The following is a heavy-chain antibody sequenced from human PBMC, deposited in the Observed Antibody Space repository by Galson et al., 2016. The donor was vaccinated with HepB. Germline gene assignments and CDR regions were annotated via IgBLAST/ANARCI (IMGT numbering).Heavy chain of an antibody. D-gene: IGHD4-17*01. Sequence: SLRLSCAASGFTFSTYAMNWVRQPPGKGLEWVAVVSYDGINKYYADSVKGRFTISRDNSKNTLYLQINSLRAEDTALYYCARDVGYGDYRHYWGQGTLVTVSS. CDR1: GFTFSTYA. J-gene: IGHJ4*02. CDR3: ARDVGYGDYRHY. CDR2: VSYDGINK. V-gene: IGHV3-30-3*01.